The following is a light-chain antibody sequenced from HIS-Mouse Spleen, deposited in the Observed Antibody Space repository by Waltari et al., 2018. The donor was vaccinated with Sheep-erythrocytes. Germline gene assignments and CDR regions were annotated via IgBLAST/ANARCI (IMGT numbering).Light chain of an antibody. CDR1: QSVLYSSNNKNY. CDR2: WAS. Sequence: DIVMTQSTDSLDVSLGERGTINCKYSQSVLYSSNNKNYLAWYQQKPGQPPKLLLYWASTRESGVPDRFSGSGSGTDFTLTISSLQAEDVAVYYCQQYYSTLTFGGGTKVEIK. CDR3: QQYYSTLT. J-gene: IGKJ4*01. V-gene: IGKV4-1*01.